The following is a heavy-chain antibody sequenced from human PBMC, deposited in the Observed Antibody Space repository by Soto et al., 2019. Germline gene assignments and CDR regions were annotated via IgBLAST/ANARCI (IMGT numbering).Heavy chain of an antibody. CDR3: ARRSYSRSPFQH. J-gene: IGHJ1*01. Sequence: QVQLQQWGAGLLKPSETLSLTCAVYGGSFSGYYWSWIRQPPGKGLEWIGEINHSGSTNYNPSLKSLVTISVDTSKNQFSLKLSSVTAADTAVYYCARRSYSRSPFQHWGQGTLVTVSS. D-gene: IGHD6-13*01. CDR1: GGSFSGYY. V-gene: IGHV4-34*01. CDR2: INHSGST.